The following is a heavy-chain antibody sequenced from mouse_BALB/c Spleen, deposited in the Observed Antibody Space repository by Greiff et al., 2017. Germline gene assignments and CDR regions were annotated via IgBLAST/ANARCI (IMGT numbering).Heavy chain of an antibody. CDR2: IDPANGNT. CDR1: GFNIKDTY. CDR3: ARGLTGIYAMDY. D-gene: IGHD4-1*01. Sequence: EVKLQESGAELVKPGASVKLSCTASGFNIKDTYMHWVKQRPEQGLEWIGRIDPANGNTKYDPKFQGKATITADTSSNTAYLQLSSLTSEDTAVYYCARGLTGIYAMDYWGQGTSVTVSS. V-gene: IGHV14-3*02. J-gene: IGHJ4*01.